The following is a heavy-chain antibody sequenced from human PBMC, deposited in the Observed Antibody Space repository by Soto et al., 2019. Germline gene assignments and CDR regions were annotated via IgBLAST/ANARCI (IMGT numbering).Heavy chain of an antibody. Sequence: SETLSLTCTVSGGSISSGDYYWSWIRQPPGKGLEWIGYIYYSGSTYYNPSLKSRVTISVDTSKNQFSLKLSSVTAADTAVYYCARGFDSSSLWSYYYYGMDVWGQGTTVTVSS. J-gene: IGHJ6*02. CDR2: IYYSGST. CDR1: GGSISSGDYY. CDR3: ARGFDSSSLWSYYYYGMDV. V-gene: IGHV4-30-4*01. D-gene: IGHD6-13*01.